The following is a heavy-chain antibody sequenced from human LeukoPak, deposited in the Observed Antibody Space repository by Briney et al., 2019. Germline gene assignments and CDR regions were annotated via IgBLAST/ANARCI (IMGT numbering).Heavy chain of an antibody. Sequence: GGSLRLSCAASGFTFSDYYMSWIRQAPGKGLEWVSYISGSGSTIYYADSVKGRFTISRDNAKNSLYLQMNSLRAEDTAVYYCASVDTAMVGDYWGQGTLVTVSS. J-gene: IGHJ4*02. CDR2: ISGSGSTI. CDR1: GFTFSDYY. V-gene: IGHV3-11*01. CDR3: ASVDTAMVGDY. D-gene: IGHD5-18*01.